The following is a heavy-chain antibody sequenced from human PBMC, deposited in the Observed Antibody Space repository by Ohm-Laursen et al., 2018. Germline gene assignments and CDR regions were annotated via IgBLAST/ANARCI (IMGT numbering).Heavy chain of an antibody. Sequence: SLRLSCAASGFTFSSYGMHWVRQAPGKGLEWVAVISYDGTKKYYADSVKGRFTISRDNSKNTLYLQLNSLRAEDTAVYYCAKGLSYYDSSGYWEGFDYWGQGTLVTVSS. CDR2: ISYDGTKK. J-gene: IGHJ4*02. CDR3: AKGLSYYDSSGYWEGFDY. D-gene: IGHD3-22*01. CDR1: GFTFSSYG. V-gene: IGHV3-30*18.